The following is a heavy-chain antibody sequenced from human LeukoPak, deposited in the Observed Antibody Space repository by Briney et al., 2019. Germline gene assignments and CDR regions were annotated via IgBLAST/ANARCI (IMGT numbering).Heavy chain of an antibody. CDR3: AKAPHFFLGIAVGGFDY. J-gene: IGHJ4*02. D-gene: IGHD6-19*01. CDR2: ISWNSGSI. V-gene: IGHV3-9*01. Sequence: AGRSLRLSCAASGFTFVDYAMHWVRQAPGRGLEGVSGISWNSGSIDYAESVKGRFTIPRDNAKNSLYLQKKSLGTEDAAFDYCAKAPHFFLGIAVGGFDYWGQGTLVTVSS. CDR1: GFTFVDYA.